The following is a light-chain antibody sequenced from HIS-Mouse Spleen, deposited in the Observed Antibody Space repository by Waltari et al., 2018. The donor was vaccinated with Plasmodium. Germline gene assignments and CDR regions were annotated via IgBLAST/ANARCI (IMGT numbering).Light chain of an antibody. Sequence: EIVMTQSPAILSVSPGERATISCRASQSVSSNLAWYQQKPGQAPRLLIYGASTRATGIPARFSGSGSGTEFTLTISSLQSEDFAVYYCQQYNNWSFTFGPGTKVDIK. CDR2: GAS. CDR3: QQYNNWSFT. CDR1: QSVSSN. V-gene: IGKV3-15*01. J-gene: IGKJ3*01.